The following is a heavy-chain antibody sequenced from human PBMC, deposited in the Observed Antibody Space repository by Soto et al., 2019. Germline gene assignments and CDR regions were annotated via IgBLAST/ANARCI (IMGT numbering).Heavy chain of an antibody. V-gene: IGHV1-18*01. CDR3: ARDPRVTPPLLGGMDV. Sequence: QVQLVQSGAEVKKPGASVKVSCKASGYTFTSYGISWVRQAPGQGLEWMGWISAYNGNTNYAQKLQGRVTMTTDTXTTXAYMELRSLRSDDTAVYYCARDPRVTPPLLGGMDVWGQGTTVTVSS. CDR1: GYTFTSYG. J-gene: IGHJ6*02. D-gene: IGHD2-21*02. CDR2: ISAYNGNT.